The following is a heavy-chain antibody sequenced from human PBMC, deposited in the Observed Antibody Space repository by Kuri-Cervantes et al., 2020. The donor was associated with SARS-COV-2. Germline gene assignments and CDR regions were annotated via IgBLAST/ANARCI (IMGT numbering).Heavy chain of an antibody. CDR1: GFTVSSNY. CDR3: ARSFEGWDV. J-gene: IGHJ6*02. Sequence: GGSLRLSCAVSGFTVSSNYMSWVRQAPGKGLEWVSVIYSGGSKYYADSVKGRFTIARDNSKNTLYLQMNSLRAEDTAVYYCARSFEGWDVWGQGTTVTVSS. D-gene: IGHD3-9*01. V-gene: IGHV3-53*01. CDR2: IYSGGSK.